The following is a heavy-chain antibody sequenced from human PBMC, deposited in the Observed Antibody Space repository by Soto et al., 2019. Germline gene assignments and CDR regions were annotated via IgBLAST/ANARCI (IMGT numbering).Heavy chain of an antibody. D-gene: IGHD3-22*01. CDR3: ARGTVFGTVVVPFDY. CDR2: IYSSGST. J-gene: IGHJ4*02. Sequence: PSETLSLTCTVSGGSLSSSSYLWGWTRQPPGKGLEWVGNIYSSGSTYYNQSLKSRVSLSVDTSKNQFSLKLRSVTAADTAVYFCARGTVFGTVVVPFDYWGQGSLVT. CDR1: GGSLSSSSYL. V-gene: IGHV4-39*01.